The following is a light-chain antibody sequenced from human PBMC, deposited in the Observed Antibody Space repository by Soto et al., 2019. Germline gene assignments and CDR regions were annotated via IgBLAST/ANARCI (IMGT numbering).Light chain of an antibody. CDR1: QIISSY. J-gene: IGKJ4*01. CDR2: AAS. Sequence: DIQMTQSPSSLSASVGDRVTITCRASQIISSYLNWYQQKPGKAPKLLIYAASSLQSGVPSRFSGSGSGTDFTLTISSLQPEDFATYYCQQGYSTPVTFGGGTKVDIK. CDR3: QQGYSTPVT. V-gene: IGKV1-39*01.